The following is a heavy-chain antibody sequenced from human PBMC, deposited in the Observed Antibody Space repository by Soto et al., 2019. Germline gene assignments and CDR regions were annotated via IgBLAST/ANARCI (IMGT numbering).Heavy chain of an antibody. J-gene: IGHJ4*02. CDR3: ARSNYFERFDY. V-gene: IGHV4-30-4*01. CDR2: IYSGGNS. D-gene: IGHD3-9*01. CDR1: GDSVSSGNYY. Sequence: QVQLQESGPGLVKPSQTLSLTCTVSGDSVSSGNYYWSWIRQPPGKGPEWIGYIYSGGNSHHNPSLKSRVTISLDTSENQIYLSLSSVTAADTAVYYCARSNYFERFDYWGQGTLVIVSS.